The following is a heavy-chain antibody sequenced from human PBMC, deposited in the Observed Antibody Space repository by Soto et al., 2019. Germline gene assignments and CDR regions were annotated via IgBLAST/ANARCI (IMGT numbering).Heavy chain of an antibody. J-gene: IGHJ4*02. CDR3: ARVREVGYGSSWPIDY. D-gene: IGHD6-13*01. Sequence: SSVKVSCKASGGTFSSYAISWVRQTPGQGLEWMGGIIPIFGTANYAQKFQGRVTITADESTSTAYMERSSLRSEDTAVYYCARVREVGYGSSWPIDYWGQGTMVTGSS. CDR1: GGTFSSYA. CDR2: IIPIFGTA. V-gene: IGHV1-69*13.